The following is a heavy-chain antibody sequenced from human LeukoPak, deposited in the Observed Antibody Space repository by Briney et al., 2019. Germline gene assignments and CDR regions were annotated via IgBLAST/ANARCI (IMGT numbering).Heavy chain of an antibody. CDR3: ASIAAAGTGVAYYYYGMDV. Sequence: ASVKVSCKASGYTFTSYGISWVRQAPGHGLEGMGWISAYNGNTNYAQKLQGRVTMTTDTSTSTAYMELRSLRSDDTAVYYCASIAAAGTGVAYYYYGMDVWGQGTTVTVSS. D-gene: IGHD6-13*01. V-gene: IGHV1-18*01. CDR2: ISAYNGNT. J-gene: IGHJ6*02. CDR1: GYTFTSYG.